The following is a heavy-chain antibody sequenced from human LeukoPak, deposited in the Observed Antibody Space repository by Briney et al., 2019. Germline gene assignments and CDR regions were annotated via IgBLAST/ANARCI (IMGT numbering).Heavy chain of an antibody. J-gene: IGHJ4*02. V-gene: IGHV3-11*04. D-gene: IGHD2-15*01. CDR1: GFTFSNHA. CDR3: ATSGGHPKGFDF. Sequence: PGGSLRLSCAASGFTFSNHAMSWIRQAPGKGLEWISFMYTGGSTIYYADSVKGRFTISRDNAKSSLHLQMNSLSAEDTAVYYCATSGGHPKGFDFWGRGTLVTVSS. CDR2: MYTGGSTI.